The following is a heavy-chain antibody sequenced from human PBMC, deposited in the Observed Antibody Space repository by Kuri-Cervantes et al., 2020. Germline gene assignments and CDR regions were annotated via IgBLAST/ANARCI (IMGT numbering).Heavy chain of an antibody. CDR3: ARAGRGYSYGFLLSSEAYGMDV. J-gene: IGHJ6*02. CDR2: IGTAGDT. Sequence: GESLKISCAASGFTFSSYSMNWVRQATGKGLEWVSAIGTAGDTYYPGSVKGRFTISRENAKNSLYLQMNSLRAGDTAVYYCARAGRGYSYGFLLSSEAYGMDVWGQGTTVTVSS. CDR1: GFTFSSYS. D-gene: IGHD5-18*01. V-gene: IGHV3-13*01.